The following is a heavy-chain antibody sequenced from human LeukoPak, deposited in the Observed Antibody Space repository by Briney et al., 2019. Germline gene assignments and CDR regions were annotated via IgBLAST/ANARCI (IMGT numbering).Heavy chain of an antibody. Sequence: GGSLRLSCAASGFTFSSYWMSWVRQAPGKGLEWAANIKQDGSEKYYVDSVKGRFTISRDNAKNSLYLQMNSLRAEDTAVYYCARDSVHGYYDSSGYSALVDYWGQGTLVTVSS. V-gene: IGHV3-7*01. J-gene: IGHJ4*02. CDR3: ARDSVHGYYDSSGYSALVDY. CDR1: GFTFSSYW. D-gene: IGHD3-22*01. CDR2: IKQDGSEK.